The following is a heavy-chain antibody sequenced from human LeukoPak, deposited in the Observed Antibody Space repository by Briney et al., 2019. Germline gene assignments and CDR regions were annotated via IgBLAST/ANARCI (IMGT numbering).Heavy chain of an antibody. Sequence: SVKVSCKASGGTFSSYAISWVRQAPGQGLEWMGRIIPILGIANYAQKFQGRVTITADKSTSTAYMELSSLRSEDTAVYYCARLYCSSTSCYVDYWGQGTLVTVSS. CDR3: ARLYCSSTSCYVDY. J-gene: IGHJ4*02. V-gene: IGHV1-69*04. CDR1: GGTFSSYA. D-gene: IGHD2-2*01. CDR2: IIPILGIA.